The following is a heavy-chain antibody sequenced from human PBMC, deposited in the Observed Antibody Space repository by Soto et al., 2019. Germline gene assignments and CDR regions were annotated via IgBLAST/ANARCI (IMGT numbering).Heavy chain of an antibody. CDR3: ARVEDYFDSSGYPTYFFGY. V-gene: IGHV3-7*01. CDR1: GFTFSRFW. CDR2: IKQDGSDK. Sequence: GGSLRLSCAASGFTFSRFWMSWVRQAPGKGLEWVANIKQDGSDKYYVDSVKGRFTISRDNAKNSLYLQMNSLRAGDTAVYYCARVEDYFDSSGYPTYFFGYWGQGTLVTVSS. D-gene: IGHD3-22*01. J-gene: IGHJ4*02.